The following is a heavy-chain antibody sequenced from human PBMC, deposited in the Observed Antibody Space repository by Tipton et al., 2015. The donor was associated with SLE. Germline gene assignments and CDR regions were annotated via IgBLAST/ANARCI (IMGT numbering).Heavy chain of an antibody. D-gene: IGHD4-17*01. V-gene: IGHV3-11*04. CDR3: ARERNYGDYVRGKDY. CDR1: GFTFSDYY. CDR2: ISSSGSTI. J-gene: IGHJ4*02. Sequence: GSLRLSCAASGFTFSDYYMSWIRQAPGKGLEWVSYISSSGSTIYYADSVKGRFTISRDNAKNSLYLQMNSLRAEDTAVYYCARERNYGDYVRGKDYWGQGTLVTVSS.